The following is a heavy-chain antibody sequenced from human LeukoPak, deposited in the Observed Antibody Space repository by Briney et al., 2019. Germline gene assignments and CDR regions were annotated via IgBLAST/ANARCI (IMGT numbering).Heavy chain of an antibody. J-gene: IGHJ4*02. CDR3: ATGNMYF. D-gene: IGHD2/OR15-2a*01. V-gene: IGHV3-15*01. CDR2: IKTKVDGGTA. Sequence: GGSLRLSCAASGFTFSNAWMSWVRQAPGKGLEWVGRIKTKVDGGTADYGTVVKGRFNISRDDSQNTLFLQVDSLKTEDTAAYYCATGNMYFWGQGILVIVSS. CDR1: GFTFSNAW.